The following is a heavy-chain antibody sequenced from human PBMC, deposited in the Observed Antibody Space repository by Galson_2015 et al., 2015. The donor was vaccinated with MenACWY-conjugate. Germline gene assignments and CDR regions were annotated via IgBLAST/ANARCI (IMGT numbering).Heavy chain of an antibody. CDR2: IIPIFGTA. CDR1: GGTFSSYA. V-gene: IGHV1-69*06. Sequence: SVKVSCKASGGTFSSYAISWVRQAPGQGLEWMGGIIPIFGTANYAQKFQGRVTITADKSTSTAYMELSSLRSEDTAVYYCARCGTVTSRYFDYWGQGTLVTVSS. CDR3: ARCGTVTSRYFDY. J-gene: IGHJ4*02. D-gene: IGHD4-17*01.